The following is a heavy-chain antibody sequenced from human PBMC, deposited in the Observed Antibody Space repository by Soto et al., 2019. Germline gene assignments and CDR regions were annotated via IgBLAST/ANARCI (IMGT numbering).Heavy chain of an antibody. CDR1: GFTVSSNY. D-gene: IGHD2-15*01. Sequence: EVQLVESGGGLIQPGGSLRLSCAASGFTVSSNYMSWVRQAPGKGLEWVSVIYSGGSTYYADSVKGRFTISRDNSKNTLYLQMNSVRAGDTAGYYCARDLVRYCGGGSGGAGYGGQGPLVTVSS. V-gene: IGHV3-53*01. CDR2: IYSGGST. J-gene: IGHJ4*02. CDR3: ARDLVRYCGGGSGGAGY.